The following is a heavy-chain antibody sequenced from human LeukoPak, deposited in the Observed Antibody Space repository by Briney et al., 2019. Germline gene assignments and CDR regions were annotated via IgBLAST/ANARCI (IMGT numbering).Heavy chain of an antibody. D-gene: IGHD2-2*02. CDR2: IYSGGST. CDR3: ARASGGYCSSTSCYTPYDY. Sequence: GGSLRLSCAASGFTVSSNYMSWVRQAPGKGLEWVSVIYSGGSTYYADSVKGRFTISRDNSKSTLYLQMNSLRAEDTAVYYCARASGGYCSSTSCYTPYDYWGQGTLVTVSS. J-gene: IGHJ4*02. CDR1: GFTVSSNY. V-gene: IGHV3-53*01.